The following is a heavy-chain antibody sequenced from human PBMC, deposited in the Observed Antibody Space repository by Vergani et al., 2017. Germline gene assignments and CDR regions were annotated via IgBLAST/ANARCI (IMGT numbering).Heavy chain of an antibody. CDR2: INHSGST. J-gene: IGHJ2*01. D-gene: IGHD2-21*01. CDR1: GGSFSGYY. Sequence: QVQLQQWGAGLLKPSETLSLTCAVYGGSFSGYYWSWTRQPPGKGLEWIGEINHSGSTNYNPSLKSRVTISVDTSKNQFSLKLSSVTAADTAVYYCARRPVIRSGYWYFDLWGRGTLVTVSS. CDR3: ARRPVIRSGYWYFDL. V-gene: IGHV4-34*01.